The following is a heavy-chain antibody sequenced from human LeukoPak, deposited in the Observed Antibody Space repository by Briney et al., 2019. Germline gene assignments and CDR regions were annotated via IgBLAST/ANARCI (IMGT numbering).Heavy chain of an antibody. V-gene: IGHV4-39*01. J-gene: IGHJ3*02. Sequence: PSETLSLTCTVSGDSISSSRSYWGWIRQPPGKGLEWIGSIYYRGSTYYNTSLKSRVTISVDTSKNQFSLKLSSVTAADTAVYYCATSWIQLWLPRVDDAFDIWGQGTMVTVSS. CDR2: IYYRGST. CDR1: GDSISSSRSY. CDR3: ATSWIQLWLPRVDDAFDI. D-gene: IGHD5-18*01.